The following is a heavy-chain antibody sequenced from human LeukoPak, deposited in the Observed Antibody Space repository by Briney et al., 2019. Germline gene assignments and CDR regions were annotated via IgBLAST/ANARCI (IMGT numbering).Heavy chain of an antibody. CDR3: TRSMYYYDSSGYYALPPFDY. Sequence: PSETLSLTCTVSGGSISSYHWSWIRQPPAKLLEWIGNISYIACTNYNPSLKRRGTISLDTTKHRFSLKLSSVTAADTAVYYCTRSMYYYDSSGYYALPPFDYWGQGTLVTVSS. CDR1: GGSISSYH. D-gene: IGHD3-22*01. CDR2: ISYIACT. V-gene: IGHV4-59*01. J-gene: IGHJ4*02.